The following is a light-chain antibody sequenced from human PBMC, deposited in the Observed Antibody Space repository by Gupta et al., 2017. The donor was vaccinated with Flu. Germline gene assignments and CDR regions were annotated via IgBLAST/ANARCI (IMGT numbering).Light chain of an antibody. V-gene: IGLV1-40*01. CDR3: QSYATNPLPV. J-gene: IGLJ2*01. CDR2: GNN. Sequence: QSVLTQPPSVSAAPGQRVTISCTGDSSNVGAGLDVHWYQVFPGEAPKVVIYGNNNRPSGVPERFSGSKSDNAASLAITGLQADDAADYYCQSYATNPLPVFGGGTKLTVL. CDR1: SSNVGAGLD.